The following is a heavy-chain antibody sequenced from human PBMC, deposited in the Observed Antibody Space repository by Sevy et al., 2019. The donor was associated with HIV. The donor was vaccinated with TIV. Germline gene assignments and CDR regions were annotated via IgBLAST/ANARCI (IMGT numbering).Heavy chain of an antibody. Sequence: GGSLRLSCAASGFTFDDYAMHWVRHAPGKGLEWVSGISWNSGSIGYADSVKGRFTISRDNAKNSLYLQMNSLRAEDTALYYCAKGVYAMVNYGMDVWGQGTTVTVSS. CDR2: ISWNSGSI. J-gene: IGHJ6*02. D-gene: IGHD2-8*01. CDR3: AKGVYAMVNYGMDV. CDR1: GFTFDDYA. V-gene: IGHV3-9*01.